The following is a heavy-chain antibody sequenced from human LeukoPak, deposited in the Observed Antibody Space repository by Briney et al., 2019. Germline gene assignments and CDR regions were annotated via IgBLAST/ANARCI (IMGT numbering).Heavy chain of an antibody. CDR2: ISSSSSYI. J-gene: IGHJ4*02. Sequence: PGGSLRLSCAASGFTFSDYYMSWIRQAPGKGLEWVSSISSSSSYIYYADSVKGRFTISRDNAKNSLYLQMNSLRAEDTTVYYCARDAHHYYDSSGYFSYWGQGTLVTVSS. CDR1: GFTFSDYY. V-gene: IGHV3-11*06. D-gene: IGHD3-22*01. CDR3: ARDAHHYYDSSGYFSY.